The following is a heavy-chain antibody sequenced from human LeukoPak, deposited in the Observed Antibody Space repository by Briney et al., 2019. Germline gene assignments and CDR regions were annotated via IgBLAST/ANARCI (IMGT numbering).Heavy chain of an antibody. CDR3: ARSMVSLSLGGYDIPFSRWAGAFDI. D-gene: IGHD3-9*01. Sequence: SETLSLTCTVSGYSISSGYYWGWIRQPSGKGLEWIGSIYHSGSTYYNPSLKSRVTISVDTSKNQFSLKLSSVTAADTAVYYCARSMVSLSLGGYDIPFSRWAGAFDIWGQGTMVTVSS. CDR1: GYSISSGYY. CDR2: IYHSGST. V-gene: IGHV4-38-2*02. J-gene: IGHJ3*02.